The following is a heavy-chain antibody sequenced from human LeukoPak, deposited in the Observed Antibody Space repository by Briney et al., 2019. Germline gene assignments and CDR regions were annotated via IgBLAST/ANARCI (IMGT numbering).Heavy chain of an antibody. J-gene: IGHJ6*03. V-gene: IGHV3-7*01. CDR3: ARDRGIVGATPYYYYYYYMDV. CDR1: GFTFSSYW. D-gene: IGHD1-26*01. CDR2: IKQDGSEK. Sequence: GGSLRLSCAASGFTFSSYWMSWVRQAPGKGLEWVANIKQDGSEKYYVDSVKGRFTISRDNAKNSLYLQMNSLRAEDTAVYYCARDRGIVGATPYYYYYYYMDVWGKGTTVTVSS.